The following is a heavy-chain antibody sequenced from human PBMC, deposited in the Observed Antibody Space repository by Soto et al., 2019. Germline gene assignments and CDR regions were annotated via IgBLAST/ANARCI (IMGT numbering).Heavy chain of an antibody. D-gene: IGHD3-22*01. CDR1: GFTFSSYA. CDR2: ISGSGGST. Sequence: GGSLRLSCAASGFTFSSYAMSWVRQAPGKGLEWVSVISGSGGSTYYADSVKGRFTISRDNSKNTLYLQMNSLRAEDTAVYYFAKIGLSSGYYYETYYYYGMDVWGQGTTVTVSS. V-gene: IGHV3-23*01. CDR3: AKIGLSSGYYYETYYYYGMDV. J-gene: IGHJ6*02.